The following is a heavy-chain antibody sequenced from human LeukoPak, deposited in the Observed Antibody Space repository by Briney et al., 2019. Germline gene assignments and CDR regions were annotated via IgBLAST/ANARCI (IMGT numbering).Heavy chain of an antibody. D-gene: IGHD3-9*01. CDR1: GFTFIRNG. Sequence: PGGSLRLSCEASGFTFIRNGMHWVRQAPGKGLEWVAFLRYDGSNQYYADSVQGRFTISRDNSKNTLYLQMYSLRAEDTAVYYCARDDPLYDILTGYYPIDSWGQGTLVTVSS. J-gene: IGHJ4*02. CDR2: LRYDGSNQ. V-gene: IGHV3-30*02. CDR3: ARDDPLYDILTGYYPIDS.